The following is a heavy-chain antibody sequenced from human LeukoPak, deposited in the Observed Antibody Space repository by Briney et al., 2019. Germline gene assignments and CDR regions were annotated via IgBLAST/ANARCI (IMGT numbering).Heavy chain of an antibody. V-gene: IGHV4-59*08. CDR1: GASINSNY. CDR3: ARLPLVAAGGVYYYYGMDV. J-gene: IGHJ6*02. Sequence: SETLSLTCTVSGASINSNYWSWIRQPPGKGLEWIGYIYYNGDTNYSPSLKSRVTISVETSKNQFSLKLSSVTAADTAVYYCARLPLVAAGGVYYYYGMDVWGQGTTVTVSS. CDR2: IYYNGDT. D-gene: IGHD6-13*01.